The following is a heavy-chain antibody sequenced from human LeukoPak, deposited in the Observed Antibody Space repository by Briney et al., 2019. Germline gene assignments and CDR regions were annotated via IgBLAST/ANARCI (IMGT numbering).Heavy chain of an antibody. D-gene: IGHD2-2*01. J-gene: IGHJ5*02. CDR1: GYTFTSYD. Sequence: GASVKVSCKASGYTFTSYDINWVRQATGQGLEWMGWMNPNSGNTGYAQKFQGRVTITRNTSISTAYMELSSLRSEDTAVYYCARERRGDCSSTSCYGNWFDPWGQGTLVTVSS. V-gene: IGHV1-8*03. CDR2: MNPNSGNT. CDR3: ARERRGDCSSTSCYGNWFDP.